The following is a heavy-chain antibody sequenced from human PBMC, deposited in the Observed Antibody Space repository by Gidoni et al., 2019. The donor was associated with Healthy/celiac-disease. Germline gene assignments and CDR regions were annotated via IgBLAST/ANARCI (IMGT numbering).Heavy chain of an antibody. D-gene: IGHD2-15*01. CDR1: GGSISSYY. J-gene: IGHJ6*02. V-gene: IGHV4-59*01. Sequence: SETLSLTCTVSGGSISSYYWSWIRQPPGKGLEWIGYIYYSGSTNYNPSLKSQVTISVDTSKNQFSLKLSSVTAADTAVYYCAGGGGVAARDYYGMYFWGQGTTITVSS. CDR2: IYYSGST. CDR3: AGGGGVAARDYYGMYF.